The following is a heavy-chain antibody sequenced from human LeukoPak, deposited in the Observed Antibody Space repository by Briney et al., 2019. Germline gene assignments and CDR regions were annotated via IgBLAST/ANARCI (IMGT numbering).Heavy chain of an antibody. CDR1: GFTFDDYA. Sequence: ALRLSCAASGFTFDDYAMHWVRQAPGKGLEWVSGISWNSGSIGYADSVKGRFTISRDNAKNSLYLQMNSLRAEDTALYHCAKDLYPSVNQLLGFDYWGQGTLVTVSS. J-gene: IGHJ4*02. CDR2: ISWNSGSI. V-gene: IGHV3-9*01. CDR3: AKDLYPSVNQLLGFDY. D-gene: IGHD2-2*01.